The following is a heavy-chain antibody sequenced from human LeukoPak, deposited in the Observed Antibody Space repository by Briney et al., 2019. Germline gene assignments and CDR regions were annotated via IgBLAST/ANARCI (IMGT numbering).Heavy chain of an antibody. D-gene: IGHD2-2*01. CDR1: GGSFSGYY. J-gene: IGHJ4*02. V-gene: IGHV4-34*01. CDR3: ARGAAGYQPLLYFDY. Sequence: SETLSLTCAVYGGSFSGYYWSWIRQPPGKGLEWIGEINHSGSTNYNPSLKSRVTISVDTSKNQFSLKLSSVTAADTAVYYCARGAAGYQPLLYFDYWGQGTLVTVSS. CDR2: INHSGST.